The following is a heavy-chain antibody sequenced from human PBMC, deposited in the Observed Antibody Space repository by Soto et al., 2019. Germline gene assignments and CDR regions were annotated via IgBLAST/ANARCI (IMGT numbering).Heavy chain of an antibody. Sequence: EVQLVESGGVLVQPGGSLRLSCAASEFTFSGRSVHWVRQAPGKGLVWVSGIDKVGTDSTYADSVKGRFTSSRDNAKNTVYLQMNSLSVEDTAVYYCARGWFGPDVWGKGTTVTVSS. V-gene: IGHV3-74*01. CDR3: ARGWFGPDV. CDR2: IDKVGTDS. CDR1: EFTFSGRS. J-gene: IGHJ6*03. D-gene: IGHD3-10*01.